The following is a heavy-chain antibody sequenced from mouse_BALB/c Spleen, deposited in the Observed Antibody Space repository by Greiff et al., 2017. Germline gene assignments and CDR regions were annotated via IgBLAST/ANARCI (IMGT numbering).Heavy chain of an antibody. CDR2: IYPGDGDT. CDR1: GYAFSSYW. V-gene: IGHV1-80*01. J-gene: IGHJ3*01. Sequence: VKLMESGAELVRPGSSVKISCKASGYAFSSYWMNWVKQRPGQGLEWIGQIYPGDGDTNYNGKFKGKATLTADKSSSTAYMQLSSLTSEDSAVYFCASGKAGAWFAYWGQGTLVTVSA. CDR3: ASGKAGAWFAY. D-gene: IGHD3-2*02.